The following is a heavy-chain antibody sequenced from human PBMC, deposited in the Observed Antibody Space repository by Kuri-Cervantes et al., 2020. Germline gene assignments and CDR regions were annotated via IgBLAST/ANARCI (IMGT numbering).Heavy chain of an antibody. Sequence: GESLKISCAASGFTFSSYAMHWVRQAPGKGLEWVAVISYDGSNKYYADSVKGRFTISRDNSKNTLYLQMNSLRAEDTAVYYCARDTALFDYWGQGTLVTVSS. V-gene: IGHV3-30-3*01. J-gene: IGHJ4*02. CDR1: GFTFSSYA. CDR2: ISYDGSNK. CDR3: ARDTALFDY.